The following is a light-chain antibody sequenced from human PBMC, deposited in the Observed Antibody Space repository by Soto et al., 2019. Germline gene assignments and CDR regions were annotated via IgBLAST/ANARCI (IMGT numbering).Light chain of an antibody. J-gene: IGLJ3*02. CDR3: SSFTTSNTWV. CDR2: EVN. V-gene: IGLV2-18*02. Sequence: QSALTQPPSVSGSPGPSVTIFCTGTSSDVGSGNRVSWYQQPPGTAPKLMIYEVNNRPSGVPDRFSGSKSGNTASLTISGLQAEDEADYYCSSFTTSNTWVFGGGTKLTVL. CDR1: SSDVGSGNR.